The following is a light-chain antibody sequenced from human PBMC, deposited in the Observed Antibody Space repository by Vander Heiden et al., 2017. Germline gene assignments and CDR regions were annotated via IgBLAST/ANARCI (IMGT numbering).Light chain of an antibody. CDR3: AGRDDNLRAGV. J-gene: IGLJ3*02. V-gene: IGLV1-44*01. CDR1: RSNTGSHT. CDR2: HDH. Sequence: QSVLNQPPSASGSPGQRVPLSCSGTRSNTGSHTVNWYQQHPGAAPKLLIDHDHRRPSGVADRFAGSESGTSAALAISGLQYGDEADYYCAGRDDNLRAGVFGGGTKLTVL.